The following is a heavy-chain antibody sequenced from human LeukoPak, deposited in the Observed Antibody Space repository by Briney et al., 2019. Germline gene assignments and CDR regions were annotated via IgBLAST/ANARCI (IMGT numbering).Heavy chain of an antibody. J-gene: IGHJ4*02. CDR2: ISWNSGSI. V-gene: IGHV3-9*01. CDR1: GFTFDDYA. Sequence: GGSVRLSCAASGFTFDDYAMHWIRQAPGKGLEWVSSISWNSGSIGYADSVKGRFTISRDNAENSVYLQMNSLRAEDTAVYYCARKAGYYYGSGDYWGQGTLVTVSS. CDR3: ARKAGYYYGSGDY. D-gene: IGHD3-10*01.